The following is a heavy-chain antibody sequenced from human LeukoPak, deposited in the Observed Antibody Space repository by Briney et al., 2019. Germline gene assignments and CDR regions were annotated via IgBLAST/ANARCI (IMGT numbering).Heavy chain of an antibody. CDR3: ARGYYDFWRFDY. Sequence: GASVKVSCKASGGTFSSYAISWVRQAPGQGLEWMGRIIPILGIANYAQKFQGRVTITADKSTSTAYMGLSSLRSEDTAVYYCARGYYDFWRFDYWGQGTLVTVSS. CDR1: GGTFSSYA. CDR2: IIPILGIA. D-gene: IGHD3-3*01. V-gene: IGHV1-69*04. J-gene: IGHJ4*02.